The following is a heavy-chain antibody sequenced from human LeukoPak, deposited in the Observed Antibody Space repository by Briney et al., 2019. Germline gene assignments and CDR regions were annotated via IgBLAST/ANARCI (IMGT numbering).Heavy chain of an antibody. Sequence: SETLSLTCTVSGYSISSGYYWGWIRQPPGKGLEWIGSIYHSGSTNYNPSLKSRVTISVDTSKNQFSLKLSSVTAADTAVYYCARRRYSSGWKIDYWGQGTLVTVSS. CDR3: ARRRYSSGWKIDY. CDR2: IYHSGST. V-gene: IGHV4-38-2*02. J-gene: IGHJ4*02. D-gene: IGHD6-19*01. CDR1: GYSISSGYY.